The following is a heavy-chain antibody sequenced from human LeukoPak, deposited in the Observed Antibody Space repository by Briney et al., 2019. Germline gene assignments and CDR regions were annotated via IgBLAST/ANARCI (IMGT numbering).Heavy chain of an antibody. Sequence: SGGSLRLSCAASGFTFSSYSMNWVRQAPGKGLEWVSSISSSSSYIHYADSVKGRFTISRDNAKNSLYLQMNSLRAEDTTVYYCARERHMDVWGKGTMVTVSS. CDR2: ISSSSSYI. J-gene: IGHJ6*03. V-gene: IGHV3-21*01. CDR1: GFTFSSYS. CDR3: ARERHMDV. D-gene: IGHD1-1*01.